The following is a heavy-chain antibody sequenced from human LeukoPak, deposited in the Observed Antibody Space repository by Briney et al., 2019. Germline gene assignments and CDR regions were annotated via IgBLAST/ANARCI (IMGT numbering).Heavy chain of an antibody. Sequence: SETLSLTCAVYGGSFSGYYWSWIRQPPGKGLEWIGEINHSGSTNYNPSLKSRVTISVDTSKNQFSLKLSSVTAADTAVYYCARFNIDYWGQGTLVTVSS. D-gene: IGHD2/OR15-2a*01. CDR1: GGSFSGYY. CDR3: ARFNIDY. V-gene: IGHV4-34*01. J-gene: IGHJ4*02. CDR2: INHSGST.